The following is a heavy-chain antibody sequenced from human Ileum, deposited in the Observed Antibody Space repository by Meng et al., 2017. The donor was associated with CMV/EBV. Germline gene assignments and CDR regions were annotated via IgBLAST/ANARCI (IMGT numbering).Heavy chain of an antibody. CDR1: GGSISSYY. Sequence: SETLSLTCNVSGGSISSYYWNWIRQPPGKGLEWIGYTYYTVSTKYNPSLRSRVTISVDTSKNQLSLQLSSVTAADTAVYYCARGRYCSSTSCFPFDNWGQGALVTVSS. CDR3: ARGRYCSSTSCFPFDN. D-gene: IGHD2-2*01. J-gene: IGHJ4*02. CDR2: TYYTVST. V-gene: IGHV4-59*01.